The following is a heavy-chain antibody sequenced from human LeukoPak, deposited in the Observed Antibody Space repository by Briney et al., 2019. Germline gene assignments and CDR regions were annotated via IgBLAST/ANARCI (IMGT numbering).Heavy chain of an antibody. CDR1: GFTFTNYN. V-gene: IGHV3-48*04. CDR2: ISSSGSTI. D-gene: IGHD6-13*01. CDR3: AFDSSSWLGGVYYFDY. Sequence: PGGSLRLSCVDSGFTFTNYNMNWVRQAPGKGLEWVSYISSSGSTIYYADSVKGRFTISRDNAKNSLYLQMNSLRAEDTAVYYCAFDSSSWLGGVYYFDYWGQGTLVTVSS. J-gene: IGHJ4*02.